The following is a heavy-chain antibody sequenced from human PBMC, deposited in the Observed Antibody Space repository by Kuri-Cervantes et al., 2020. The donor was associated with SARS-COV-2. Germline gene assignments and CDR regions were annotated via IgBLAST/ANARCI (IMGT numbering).Heavy chain of an antibody. Sequence: LSLTCAASGFTFSSYWMSWVRQAPGKGLEWVANIKQDGSEKYYVDSVKGRFTISRDNAKNSLYLQMNSLRAEDTAVYYCARVQRGYDILTGPTHYYYYMDVWGKGTTVTVSS. CDR2: IKQDGSEK. D-gene: IGHD3-9*01. CDR1: GFTFSSYW. J-gene: IGHJ6*03. CDR3: ARVQRGYDILTGPTHYYYYMDV. V-gene: IGHV3-7*01.